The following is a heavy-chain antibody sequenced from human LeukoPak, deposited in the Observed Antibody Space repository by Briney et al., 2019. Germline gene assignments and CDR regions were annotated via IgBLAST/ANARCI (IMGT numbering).Heavy chain of an antibody. Sequence: GGSLRLSCAASGFTFSSYAMHWVRQAPGKGLEWVAVISYDGSNKYYADSVKGRFTISRGISKNTLYLQMNSLRTEDTAVYFCARWGNDYSQFDSWGQGTLVTVS. J-gene: IGHJ4*02. CDR2: ISYDGSNK. CDR3: ARWGNDYSQFDS. CDR1: GFTFSSYA. V-gene: IGHV3-30-3*01. D-gene: IGHD4-11*01.